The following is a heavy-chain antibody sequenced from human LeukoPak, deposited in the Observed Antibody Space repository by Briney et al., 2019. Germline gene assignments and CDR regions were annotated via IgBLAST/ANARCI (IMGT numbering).Heavy chain of an antibody. CDR3: ASRYNWNHFDY. D-gene: IGHD1-20*01. Sequence: SETLSLTCTVSGGSISSYYWSWIRQPPGKGLEWIGFIYYTGSTNYNPSLKSRVTISVDTSKNQLSLRLTSVTAADTAIYYCASRYNWNHFDYWGHGTLVTVSS. CDR2: IYYTGST. V-gene: IGHV4-59*08. CDR1: GGSISSYY. J-gene: IGHJ4*01.